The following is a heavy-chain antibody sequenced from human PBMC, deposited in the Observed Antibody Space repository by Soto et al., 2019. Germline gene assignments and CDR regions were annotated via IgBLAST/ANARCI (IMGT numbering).Heavy chain of an antibody. J-gene: IGHJ4*02. Sequence: QVHLVQSGAEVKKPGAPVKVSCKGSGYGFTTYGITWVRQAPGQGLEWMAWISAHNGNTNYAQKLQGRVTVTRDTSTSTAYMELRSLRPDDTAVYYCARGRYGDYWGQGALVTVSS. D-gene: IGHD1-1*01. V-gene: IGHV1-18*01. CDR3: ARGRYGDY. CDR1: GYGFTTYG. CDR2: ISAHNGNT.